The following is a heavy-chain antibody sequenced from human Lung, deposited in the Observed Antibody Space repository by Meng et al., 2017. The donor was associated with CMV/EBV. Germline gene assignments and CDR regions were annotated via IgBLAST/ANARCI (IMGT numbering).Heavy chain of an antibody. CDR3: ASPYVLRNYGMDV. CDR1: GYTFTGYY. CDR2: INPNTGGT. Sequence: SVTVSXQASGYTFTGYYIHWVRQAPGQGLEWMGWINPNTGGTNYAQNSQGRVTMTRDTSIGAVHMELSRLRSADTAVDYCASPYVLRNYGMDVWGQGATVTVSS. D-gene: IGHD2-8*01. J-gene: IGHJ6*02. V-gene: IGHV1-2*02.